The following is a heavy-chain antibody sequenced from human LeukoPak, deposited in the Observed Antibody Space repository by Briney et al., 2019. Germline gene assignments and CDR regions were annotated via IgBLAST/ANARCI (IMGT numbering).Heavy chain of an antibody. J-gene: IGHJ4*02. Sequence: SETLSLTCTVSGGSIGSSDYYWGWVRQPPGKGLEWIGNVYYSGTTYYNPSLIGRVTISVDTSRNQFSLKLSSVTAADTAVYYCARDRGYGYGFDYWGQGALVTVSS. CDR1: GGSIGSSDYY. CDR2: VYYSGTT. CDR3: ARDRGYGYGFDY. V-gene: IGHV4-39*07. D-gene: IGHD5-18*01.